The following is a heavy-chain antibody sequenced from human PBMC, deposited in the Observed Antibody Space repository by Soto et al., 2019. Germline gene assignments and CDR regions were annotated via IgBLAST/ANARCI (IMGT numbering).Heavy chain of an antibody. J-gene: IGHJ4*02. D-gene: IGHD6-6*01. CDR2: ISSSSSYI. CDR3: GRDIEYSSSHGFDY. V-gene: IGHV3-21*01. CDR1: GFTFSIYS. Sequence: PWGSLRFACASSGFTFSIYSMNWVCQAPGKGVEWVSSISSSSSYIYYADSVKGRFTISRDNAKNSLYLQMNSLRAEDTAVYYCGRDIEYSSSHGFDYWGQGTLVTVSS.